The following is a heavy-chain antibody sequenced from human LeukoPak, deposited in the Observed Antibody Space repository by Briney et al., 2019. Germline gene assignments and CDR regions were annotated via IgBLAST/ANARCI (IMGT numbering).Heavy chain of an antibody. CDR2: IYPGDSDT. D-gene: IGHD3-22*01. J-gene: IGHJ3*02. CDR3: ATQDEYYYDSSGYSDAFDI. Sequence: GESLKTSCKGSGYSFTSYWIGWVRQMPGKGLEWMGIIYPGDSDTRYSPSFQGQVTISADKSISTAYLQWSSLKASDTAMYYCATQDEYYYDSSGYSDAFDIWGQGTMVTVSS. CDR1: GYSFTSYW. V-gene: IGHV5-51*03.